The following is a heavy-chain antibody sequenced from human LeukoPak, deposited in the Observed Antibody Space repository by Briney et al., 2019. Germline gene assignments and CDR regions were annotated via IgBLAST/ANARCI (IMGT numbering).Heavy chain of an antibody. V-gene: IGHV5-51*01. D-gene: IGHD6-19*01. CDR3: ARGRRGLVSLFRYYYYGMDV. J-gene: IGHJ6*02. Sequence: GESLKISCKGSGYSFTSYWIGWVRQMPGKGLEWMGIIYPGDSDTRYSPSFQGQVTISADKSISTAYLQWSSLKASDTAVYYCARGRRGLVSLFRYYYYGMDVWGQGTTVTVSS. CDR1: GYSFTSYW. CDR2: IYPGDSDT.